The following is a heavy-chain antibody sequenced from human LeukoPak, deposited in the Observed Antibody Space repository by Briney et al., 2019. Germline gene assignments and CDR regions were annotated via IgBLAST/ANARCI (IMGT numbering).Heavy chain of an antibody. V-gene: IGHV1-69*13. D-gene: IGHD6-25*01. Sequence: SVKVSCKASGGTFSSYAISWVRQAPGQGLEWMGGIIPIFGTANYAQKFQGRVTITADESTSTAYMELSSLRSEDTAVYYCASPTPRYSSGWPPLYYFDYWGQGTLVTVSS. CDR2: IIPIFGTA. CDR3: ASPTPRYSSGWPPLYYFDY. CDR1: GGTFSSYA. J-gene: IGHJ4*02.